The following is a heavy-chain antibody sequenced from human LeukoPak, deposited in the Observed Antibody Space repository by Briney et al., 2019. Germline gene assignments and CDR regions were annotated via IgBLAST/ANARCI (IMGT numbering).Heavy chain of an antibody. Sequence: SETLSLTCTVSGASISSYYWSWIRQPPGKGLEWIGYIYYSGSTNYNPSLKSRVTISVDKSKNQFSLKLSSVTAADTAAFYCARIRGFGADYYYYYMDVWGKGTTVTVSS. CDR2: IYYSGST. CDR1: GASISSYY. J-gene: IGHJ6*03. D-gene: IGHD3-10*01. V-gene: IGHV4-59*12. CDR3: ARIRGFGADYYYYYMDV.